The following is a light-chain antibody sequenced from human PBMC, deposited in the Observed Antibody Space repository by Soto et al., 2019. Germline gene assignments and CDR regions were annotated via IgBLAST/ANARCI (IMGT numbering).Light chain of an antibody. CDR1: QSVSSSY. Sequence: EIVLTQSPGTLSLSPGERATLSCRASQSVSSSYLAWYQQKPGQAPRLLIYGASSRATGIPDRFSGSGSGTDFTLPIGRLEPEDFAVYYCHQYGSSLLFTFGPGTKVDIK. J-gene: IGKJ3*01. V-gene: IGKV3-20*01. CDR3: HQYGSSLLFT. CDR2: GAS.